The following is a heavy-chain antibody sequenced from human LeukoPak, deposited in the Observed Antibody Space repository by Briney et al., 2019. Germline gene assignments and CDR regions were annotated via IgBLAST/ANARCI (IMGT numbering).Heavy chain of an antibody. J-gene: IGHJ6*02. CDR3: ASRELYGPNYYYYYAMDV. CDR1: GFTFSSYG. CDR2: ISYDGSNK. D-gene: IGHD2-2*02. Sequence: GGSLRLSCAASGFTFSSYGMHWVRQAPGKGLEWVAVISYDGSNKYYADSVKGRFTISRDNSKNTLYLQMNSLRAEDTAVYYCASRELYGPNYYYYYAMDVWGQGTTVTVSS. V-gene: IGHV3-30*03.